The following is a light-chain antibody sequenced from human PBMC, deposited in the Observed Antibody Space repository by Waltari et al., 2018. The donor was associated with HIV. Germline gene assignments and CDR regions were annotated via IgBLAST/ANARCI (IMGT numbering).Light chain of an antibody. CDR1: PSNIGNNY. Sequence: QSVLTQPPSVSAAPGQQVTISCSGSPSNIGNNYLSWYQRLPGTAPKLLIYDNSERPSGIPDRFSGSKSGTSATLGITGLQTGDEADYYCGTWDSSLSAVVFGTGTKVTVL. CDR3: GTWDSSLSAVV. J-gene: IGLJ1*01. CDR2: DNS. V-gene: IGLV1-51*01.